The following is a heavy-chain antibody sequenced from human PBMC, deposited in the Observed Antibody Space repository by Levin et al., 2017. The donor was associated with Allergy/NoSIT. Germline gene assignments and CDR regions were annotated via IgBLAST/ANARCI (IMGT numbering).Heavy chain of an antibody. Sequence: SETLSLTCAVSGGSISSSNWWSWVRQPPGKGLEWIGEIYHSGSTNYNPSLKSRVTISVDKSKNQFSLKLSSVTAADTAVYYCARQSDYDILTGTAHTFDYWGQGTLVTVSS. CDR3: ARQSDYDILTGTAHTFDY. J-gene: IGHJ4*02. V-gene: IGHV4-4*02. CDR1: GGSISSSNW. CDR2: IYHSGST. D-gene: IGHD3-9*01.